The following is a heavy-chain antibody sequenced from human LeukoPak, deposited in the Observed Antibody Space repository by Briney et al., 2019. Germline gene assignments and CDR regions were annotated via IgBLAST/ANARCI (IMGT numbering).Heavy chain of an antibody. Sequence: SETLSLTCAVSGGSISSSSYYWGWIRQPPGKGLEWIGSIYYSGSTYYNPSLKSRATISVDTSKNQFSLKLSSVTAADTAVYYCARGSAYYDSSGYTALWGYWGQGTLVTVSS. D-gene: IGHD3-22*01. CDR3: ARGSAYYDSSGYTALWGY. V-gene: IGHV4-39*07. CDR2: IYYSGST. CDR1: GGSISSSSYY. J-gene: IGHJ4*02.